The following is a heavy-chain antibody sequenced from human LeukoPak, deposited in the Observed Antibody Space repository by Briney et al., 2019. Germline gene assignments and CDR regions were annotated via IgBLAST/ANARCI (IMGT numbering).Heavy chain of an antibody. CDR3: AKNGRGYSSDYFDY. CDR2: ILGSGGIT. V-gene: IGHV3-23*01. Sequence: PVGCLRLSCAASGFTFSSHEMNWVRQAPGKGLEWVSAILGSGGITYYADSVKGRFSISTDNSKNTHYLQMNTLRAGDTAVYSCAKNGRGYSSDYFDYWGQGTLVTVPS. CDR1: GFTFSSHE. J-gene: IGHJ4*02. D-gene: IGHD5-18*01.